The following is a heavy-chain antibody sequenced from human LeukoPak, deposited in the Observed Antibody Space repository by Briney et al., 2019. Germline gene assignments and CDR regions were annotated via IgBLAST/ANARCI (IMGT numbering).Heavy chain of an antibody. V-gene: IGHV3-11*01. J-gene: IGHJ4*02. D-gene: IGHD3-22*01. CDR2: ISSSGSTI. CDR3: ASSSYAVYDSSGSYPYDY. Sequence: GGSLRLSCAASGFTFSDYYMSWIRQAPGKGLEWVSYISSSGSTIYYADSVKGRFTISRDNAKNSLYLQMNSLRAEDTAVYYCASSSYAVYDSSGSYPYDYWGQGTLVTVSS. CDR1: GFTFSDYY.